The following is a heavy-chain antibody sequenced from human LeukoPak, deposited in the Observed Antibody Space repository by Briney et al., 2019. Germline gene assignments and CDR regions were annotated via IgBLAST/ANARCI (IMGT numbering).Heavy chain of an antibody. CDR1: GGSISSYY. V-gene: IGHV4-59*05. Sequence: SETLSLTCTVSGGSISSYYWSWIRQPPGKGLEWIGSIYYSGSTYYNPSLKSRVTISVDTSKNQFSLKLSSVTAADTAVYYCARCRARSSSSSGWRYWGQGTLVTVSS. CDR3: ARCRARSSSSSGWRY. CDR2: IYYSGST. D-gene: IGHD6-6*01. J-gene: IGHJ4*02.